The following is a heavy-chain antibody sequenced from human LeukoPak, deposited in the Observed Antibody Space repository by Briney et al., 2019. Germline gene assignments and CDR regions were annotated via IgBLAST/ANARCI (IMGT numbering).Heavy chain of an antibody. CDR2: INPHSGGT. D-gene: IGHD2-15*01. CDR1: GYTFTDYY. V-gene: IGHV1-2*02. J-gene: IGHJ4*02. CDR3: ARAGGYCGRISCPYYFDY. Sequence: ASVKVSCKASGYTFTDYYMHWVRQAPGQGLEWMGWINPHSGGTDHAQKFQGRVTMTRDTSISTAYMELSRLRSDDTGVYYCARAGGYCGRISCPYYFDYWGQGSLVAVSS.